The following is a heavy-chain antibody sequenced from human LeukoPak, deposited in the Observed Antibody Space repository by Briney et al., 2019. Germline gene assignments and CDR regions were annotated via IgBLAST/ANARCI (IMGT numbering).Heavy chain of an antibody. CDR1: GYTFTGYY. CDR3: ARDRFTMVRGVIVLTN. CDR2: INPNSGGT. D-gene: IGHD3-10*01. J-gene: IGHJ4*02. V-gene: IGHV1-2*02. Sequence: ASVKVSCKASGYTFTGYYMHWVRQAPGQGLEWMGWINPNSGGTNYAQKFQGRVTMTRDTSISTAYVELSRLRSDDTAVYYCARDRFTMVRGVIVLTNWGQGTLVTVSS.